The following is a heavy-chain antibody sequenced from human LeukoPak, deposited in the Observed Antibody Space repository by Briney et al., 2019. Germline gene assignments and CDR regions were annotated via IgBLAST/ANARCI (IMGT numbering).Heavy chain of an antibody. CDR2: MSNSGSA. J-gene: IGHJ4*02. Sequence: SETLSLTCTVSGVSISTNYWNWIRQSPEKGLEWIGYMSNSGSADRHPSLKSRVTISLDPSKNQLSLSLNSVTAADTAVYFCAGYDHSNYLAYWGQGARVTVSS. CDR1: GVSISTNY. D-gene: IGHD3-16*01. V-gene: IGHV4-59*13. CDR3: AGYDHSNYLAY.